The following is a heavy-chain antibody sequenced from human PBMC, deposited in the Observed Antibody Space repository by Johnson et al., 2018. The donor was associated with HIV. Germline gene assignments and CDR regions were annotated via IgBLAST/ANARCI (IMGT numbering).Heavy chain of an antibody. CDR2: INWNGGST. J-gene: IGHJ3*02. CDR1: GFTFDDYD. V-gene: IGHV3-20*04. D-gene: IGHD3-3*01. Sequence: EVQLVESGVGVVRPGGSQRLSCVASGFTFDDYDMSWVRQTPGKGLEWVSVINWNGGSTDYADSVKGRFTISRDNAKNSLYLQMNSLRVEDTALYYCARKIRITIFGLVISQSNDAFDIWGQGTMVTVSS. CDR3: ARKIRITIFGLVISQSNDAFDI.